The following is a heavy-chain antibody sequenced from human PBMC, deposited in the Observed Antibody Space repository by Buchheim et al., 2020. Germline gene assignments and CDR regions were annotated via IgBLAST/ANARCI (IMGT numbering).Heavy chain of an antibody. CDR2: ISSSSSTI. V-gene: IGHV3-48*02. CDR3: ARDLIDYYDSSGYSDY. Sequence: EVQLVESGGGLVQPGGSLRLSCAASGFTFSSYSMNWVRQAPGKGLEWVSYISSSSSTIYYADSVKGRFTISKDNAKNSLYLQMNSLRDEDTAVYYCARDLIDYYDSSGYSDYWGQGTL. D-gene: IGHD3-22*01. CDR1: GFTFSSYS. J-gene: IGHJ4*02.